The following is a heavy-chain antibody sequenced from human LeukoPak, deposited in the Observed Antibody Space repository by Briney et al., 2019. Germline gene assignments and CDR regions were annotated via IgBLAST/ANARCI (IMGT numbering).Heavy chain of an antibody. CDR3: ARGDYYYGMDV. V-gene: IGHV4-59*11. CDR2: IYYSGST. J-gene: IGHJ6*02. CDR1: SGTISSHY. Sequence: SETLSLTCTVPSGTISSHYWSWIRHPPGKGLEWIGNIYYSGSTKYDPSLKSRVTISIGTSRSQVSLKLSAVTAADTAVYYCARGDYYYGMDVWGQGTTVIVSS.